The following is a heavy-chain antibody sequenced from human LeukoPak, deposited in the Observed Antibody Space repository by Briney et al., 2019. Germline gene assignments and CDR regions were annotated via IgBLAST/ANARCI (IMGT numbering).Heavy chain of an antibody. J-gene: IGHJ6*03. D-gene: IGHD6-19*01. V-gene: IGHV1-18*01. CDR1: GYTFTSHG. CDR2: ISTYNGNT. Sequence: ASVKVSCKASGYTFTSHGISWVRQAPGQGLEWMGWISTYNGNTNYAQKLQGRVSMTTDTSTSTAYMDLRSLRSDDTAVYYCASSGWFASGMDVWGKGTTVTISS. CDR3: ASSGWFASGMDV.